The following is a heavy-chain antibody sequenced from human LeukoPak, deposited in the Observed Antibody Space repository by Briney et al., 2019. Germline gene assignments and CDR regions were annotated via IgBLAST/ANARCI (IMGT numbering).Heavy chain of an antibody. CDR3: AREGGRPGYFGSGSP. V-gene: IGHV3-30*03. J-gene: IGHJ4*02. CDR2: MLYDGGNK. Sequence: GGSLRLSCAASGFTFRNYGMHWVRQAPGKGLQWVAVMLYDGGNKYYADSVKGRFTISRDNSKSTLYLQMNGLRAEDTAVYYCAREGGRPGYFGSGSPWGQGTLVTVSS. D-gene: IGHD3-10*01. CDR1: GFTFRNYG.